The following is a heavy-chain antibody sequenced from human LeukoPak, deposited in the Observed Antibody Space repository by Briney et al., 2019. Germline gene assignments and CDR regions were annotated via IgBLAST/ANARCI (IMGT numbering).Heavy chain of an antibody. J-gene: IGHJ3*02. CDR2: IYYSGNT. D-gene: IGHD5-24*01. CDR3: ARHYVEMATMNAFDI. Sequence: SETLSLTCTVSGGSISSYYWSWIRQPPGKGLEWIGYIYYSGNTNYNPSLKSRVTISVDTSKNQFSLKLSSETAADTAVYYCARHYVEMATMNAFDIWGQGTMVTVSS. CDR1: GGSISSYY. V-gene: IGHV4-59*08.